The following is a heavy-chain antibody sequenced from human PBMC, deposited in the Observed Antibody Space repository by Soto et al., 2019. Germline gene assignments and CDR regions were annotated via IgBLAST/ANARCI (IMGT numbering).Heavy chain of an antibody. V-gene: IGHV1-69*12. Sequence: VQLVQSGAEVKKPGSSVKVSCKASGCTFSSYAISWVRQAPGQVLEWMGGIIHIFGTANYAQKFQGRVTITADESTSTAYMELSSLRSEDTAVYYCAREGGYSYGSANWSDPWGQGTLVTVSS. CDR3: AREGGYSYGSANWSDP. D-gene: IGHD5-18*01. CDR1: GCTFSSYA. J-gene: IGHJ5*02. CDR2: IIHIFGTA.